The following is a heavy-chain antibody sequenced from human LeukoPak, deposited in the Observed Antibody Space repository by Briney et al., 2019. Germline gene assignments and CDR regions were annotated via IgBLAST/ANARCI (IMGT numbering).Heavy chain of an antibody. J-gene: IGHJ4*02. D-gene: IGHD2/OR15-2a*01. Sequence: QTGGSLRLSCAASGNYWMHWVRQAPGKGLVWVSHINSDGGWTSYADSVKGRFTISKDNAKNTVYLQMNSLRAEDTAVYYCVSFYETYWGQGTLVTVSS. CDR1: GNYW. CDR3: VSFYETY. CDR2: INSDGGWT. V-gene: IGHV3-74*01.